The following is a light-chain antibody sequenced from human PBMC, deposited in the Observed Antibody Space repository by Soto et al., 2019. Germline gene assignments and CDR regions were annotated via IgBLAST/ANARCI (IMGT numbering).Light chain of an antibody. CDR3: SSSKRATFV. J-gene: IGLJ1*01. CDR1: SSDVGGHNY. Sequence: QSVRAQPASVSGSPGQSITIPCTGTSSDVGGHNYVSWYQQHPGKAPKLILYDVSDRPSGVSSRFSGSKSGNTASLTISGLQAEDEAAYYCSSSKRATFVFGTGTKVTVL. CDR2: DVS. V-gene: IGLV2-14*03.